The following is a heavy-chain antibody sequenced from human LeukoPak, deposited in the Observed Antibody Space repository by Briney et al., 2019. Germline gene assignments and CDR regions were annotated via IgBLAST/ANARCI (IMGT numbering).Heavy chain of an antibody. D-gene: IGHD6-13*01. CDR1: GYTFTSYD. CDR2: MNPNSGNT. Sequence: GASVKVSCKASGYTFTSYDINWGRQATGQGLEWMGWMNPNSGNTGYAQKFQGRVTMTRNTSISTAYMELSSLRSEDTAVYYCARGRRGLAAGSYYYYMDVWGKGTTVTVSS. CDR3: ARGRRGLAAGSYYYYMDV. V-gene: IGHV1-8*01. J-gene: IGHJ6*03.